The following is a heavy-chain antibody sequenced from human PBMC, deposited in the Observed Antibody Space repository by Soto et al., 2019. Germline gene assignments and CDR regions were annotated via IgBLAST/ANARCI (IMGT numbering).Heavy chain of an antibody. D-gene: IGHD6-19*01. CDR3: ARVARYSSGWYWSDYYYYYGMDV. V-gene: IGHV3-7*03. CDR1: GFTFSSYW. J-gene: IGHJ6*02. CDR2: TKQDGSEK. Sequence: PGGSLRLSCAASGFTFSSYWMSWVRQAPGKGLEWVANTKQDGSEKYYVDSVKGRFTISRDNAKNSLYLQMNSLRAEDTAVYYCARVARYSSGWYWSDYYYYYGMDVWGQGTTVTVSS.